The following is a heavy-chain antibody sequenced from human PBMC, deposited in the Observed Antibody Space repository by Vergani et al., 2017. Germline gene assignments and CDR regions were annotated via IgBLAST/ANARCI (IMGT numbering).Heavy chain of an antibody. J-gene: IGHJ4*02. CDR3: ARXQYYGSVSYPPFDY. CDR1: GGSISSGDYY. Sequence: QVQLQESGPGLVKPSQTLSLTCTVSGGSISSGDYYWSWIRQPPGKGLEWIGYIYYSGSTYYNPSLKSRVTISVDTSKNQFSLKLSSVTAADTAVYYCARXQYYGSVSYPPFDYWGQGTLVTVSS. V-gene: IGHV4-30-4*08. CDR2: IYYSGST. D-gene: IGHD3-10*01.